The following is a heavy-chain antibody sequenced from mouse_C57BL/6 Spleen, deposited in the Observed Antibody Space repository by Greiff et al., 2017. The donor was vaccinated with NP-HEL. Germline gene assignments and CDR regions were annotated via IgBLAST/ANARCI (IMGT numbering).Heavy chain of an antibody. D-gene: IGHD1-1*01. CDR2: IYPGDGDT. Sequence: VQLQQSGAELVKPGASVKISCKASGYAFSSYWMNWVKPRPGKGLEWIGQIYPGDGDTNYNGKFKGKATLTADKSASTAYMQLSSLTSEDSAVYFCARGAIATVGGRGYAMDYWGQGTSVTGAS. CDR3: ARGAIATVGGRGYAMDY. J-gene: IGHJ4*01. V-gene: IGHV1-80*01. CDR1: GYAFSSYW.